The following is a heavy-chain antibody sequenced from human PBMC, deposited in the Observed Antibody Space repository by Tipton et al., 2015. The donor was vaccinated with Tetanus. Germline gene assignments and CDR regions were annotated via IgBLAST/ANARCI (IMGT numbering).Heavy chain of an antibody. V-gene: IGHV3-74*01. CDR2: VSGDGSIT. CDR1: GFTFSSYW. D-gene: IGHD3-10*01. Sequence: GSLRLSCAASGFTFSSYWMHWVRQAPGKGLVWVSRVSGDGSITGYVDSVRDRFTISRDNAKNTLYLQMHSLRADDTAVYYCTRINKVSGPFDFDSWGQGILVTVSS. CDR3: TRINKVSGPFDFDS. J-gene: IGHJ4*02.